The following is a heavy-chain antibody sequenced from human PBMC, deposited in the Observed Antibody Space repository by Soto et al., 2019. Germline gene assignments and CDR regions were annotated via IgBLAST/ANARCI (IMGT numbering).Heavy chain of an antibody. CDR1: GYTFTSYG. J-gene: IGHJ3*02. V-gene: IGHV1-18*01. CDR3: ARDRGDIVLLVYVIGAFDM. Sequence: QVQLVQSGAEVKKPGASVKVSCKASGYTFTSYGISWVRQAPGQGLEWMGWISAYNGNTNYAQKLQGRVTMTTDTSTSTACMELRSLRSDDTAVYYCARDRGDIVLLVYVIGAFDMWGQGTMVTVSS. CDR2: ISAYNGNT. D-gene: IGHD2-8*01.